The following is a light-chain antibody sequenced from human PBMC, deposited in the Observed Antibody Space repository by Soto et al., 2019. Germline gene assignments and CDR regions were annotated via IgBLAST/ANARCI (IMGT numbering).Light chain of an antibody. CDR2: SNN. CDR1: SSNIGSNT. J-gene: IGLJ3*02. V-gene: IGLV1-44*01. CDR3: AAWEDSLHGWV. Sequence: QSVLTQPPSASGTPGQRVTISCSGGSSNIGSNTVNWYQQLPGTAPKLLIYSNNQRPSGVPDRFSGSKSGTSASLAISGLQSEDEADYYCAAWEDSLHGWVLGGGTKVTVL.